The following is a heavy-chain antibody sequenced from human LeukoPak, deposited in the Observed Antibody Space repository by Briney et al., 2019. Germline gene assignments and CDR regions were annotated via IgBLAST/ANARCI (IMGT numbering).Heavy chain of an antibody. D-gene: IGHD3-10*01. Sequence: GGSLRLSCAASGFTFSSYSMNWVRQAPGKGLEWVSSISSSSSYIYYADSVKGRFTISRDNAKNSLYLQMNSLRAEDTAVYYCARDSYYGSGGNYYYYGMDVWGQGTTVTVSS. J-gene: IGHJ6*02. CDR3: ARDSYYGSGGNYYYYGMDV. CDR1: GFTFSSYS. V-gene: IGHV3-21*01. CDR2: ISSSSSYI.